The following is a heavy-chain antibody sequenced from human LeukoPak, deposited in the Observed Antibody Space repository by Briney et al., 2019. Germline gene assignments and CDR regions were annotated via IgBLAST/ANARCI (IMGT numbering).Heavy chain of an antibody. CDR2: IYYSGST. J-gene: IGHJ3*02. V-gene: IGHV4-59*01. Sequence: PSETLSLTWTVSGGSISSYYWSWIRQPPGKGLEWIGYIYYSGSTNYNPSLKSRVTISVDTSKNQFSLKLSSVTAADTAVYYCAREKGDAFDIWGQGTMVTVSS. CDR3: AREKGDAFDI. CDR1: GGSISSYY.